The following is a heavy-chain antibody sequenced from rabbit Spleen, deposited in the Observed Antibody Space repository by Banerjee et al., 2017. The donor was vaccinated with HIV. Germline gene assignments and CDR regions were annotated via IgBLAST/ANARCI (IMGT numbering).Heavy chain of an antibody. V-gene: IGHV1S45*01. D-gene: IGHD8-1*01. J-gene: IGHJ6*01. CDR2: IATGSGST. CDR3: ARDTGSSFSSYGMDL. CDR1: GFTLSSTYW. Sequence: QEQLEESGGDLVKPEGSLTLTCKASGFTLSSTYWICWVRQAPGKGLEWIGCIATGSGSTYYASWAKGRFTISKTSSTTVTLQMTSLTVADTATYFCARDTGSSFSSYGMDLWGPGTLVTVS.